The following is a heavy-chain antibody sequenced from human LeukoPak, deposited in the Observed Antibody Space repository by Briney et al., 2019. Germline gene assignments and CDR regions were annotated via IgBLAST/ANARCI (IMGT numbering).Heavy chain of an antibody. D-gene: IGHD3-3*01. J-gene: IGHJ3*02. CDR3: ARDITIFGVVIGAFDI. CDR1: GFTFSSYT. Sequence: GGSLRLSCAASGFTFSSYTMNWVRQAPGKGLDWVSSISSSSSYIHYADSVKGRFTISRDNAKNSLYLQMNSLRAEDTAVYYCARDITIFGVVIGAFDIWGQGTMVTVSS. V-gene: IGHV3-21*01. CDR2: ISSSSSYI.